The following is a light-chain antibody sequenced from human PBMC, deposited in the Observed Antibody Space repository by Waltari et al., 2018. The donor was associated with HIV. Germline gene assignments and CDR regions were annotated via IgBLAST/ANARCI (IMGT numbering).Light chain of an antibody. Sequence: DIQMTQSPPSLSASVGDIVTITCRASRDIRNDLGWYQQKPGMAPKRLIYAASNLQTGVPSRFSGSRSGTEFILTINSLQPEDFATYYSLQHNTFPRTFGQGTKVEV. CDR2: AAS. J-gene: IGKJ1*01. CDR3: LQHNTFPRT. V-gene: IGKV1-17*01. CDR1: RDIRND.